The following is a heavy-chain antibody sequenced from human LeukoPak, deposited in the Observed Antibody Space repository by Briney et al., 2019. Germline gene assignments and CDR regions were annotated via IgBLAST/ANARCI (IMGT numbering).Heavy chain of an antibody. V-gene: IGHV3-74*01. D-gene: IGHD6-13*01. CDR2: INSDGSST. J-gene: IGHJ4*02. Sequence: PGGSLRLSCTASGFTFSSYWMHWVRQAPGMGLEWVSRINSDGSSTYYADSVKGRFTISRDNAKNTVYLQMNSLRAEDTAVYYCASASSHRIAAGGDYWGQGTLVTVSS. CDR3: ASASSHRIAAGGDY. CDR1: GFTFSSYW.